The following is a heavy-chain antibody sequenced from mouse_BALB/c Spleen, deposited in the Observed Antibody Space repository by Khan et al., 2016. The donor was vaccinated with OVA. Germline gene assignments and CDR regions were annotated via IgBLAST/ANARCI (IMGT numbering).Heavy chain of an antibody. CDR3: TRLAYYYDSEGFAY. D-gene: IGHD1-1*01. J-gene: IGHJ3*01. CDR2: VSTGGSYT. CDR1: GFTFSTYG. V-gene: IGHV5-6*01. Sequence: EVQWVESGGDLVKPGGSLKLSCAASGFTFSTYGMSWVRQTPDKRLEWVATVSTGGSYTYYPDSVKGRFTISRDNAKNTLYLQMSGLKSEDTAMFYCTRLAYYYDSEGFAYWGQGTLVTVSA.